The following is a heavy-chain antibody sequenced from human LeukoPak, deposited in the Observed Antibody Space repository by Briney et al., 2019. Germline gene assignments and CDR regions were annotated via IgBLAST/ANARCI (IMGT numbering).Heavy chain of an antibody. CDR3: AREHKSYGDYPYYFDS. CDR2: INKNGGT. J-gene: IGHJ4*02. D-gene: IGHD4-17*01. V-gene: IGHV4-30-4*01. CDR1: SDSISSGDYY. Sequence: SQTLSLTCTVSSDSISSGDYYWSWIRQPAGKGLEFIGYINKNGGTYYNPPLKSRVSISIDTSKNQFSLKLTSVTAADTDVYFCAREHKSYGDYPYYFDSWGQGTLVTVSS.